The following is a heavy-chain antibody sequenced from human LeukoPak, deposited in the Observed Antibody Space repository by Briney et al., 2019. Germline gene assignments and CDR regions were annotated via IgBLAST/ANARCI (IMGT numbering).Heavy chain of an antibody. Sequence: SETLSLTCAVSDDSFSSHYWTWIRQPPGKGQEWIGYISYIGRTNYNPSLKSRVTISIDTSKNQFSLKLTSVTAADTAVYYCARDLVTVTKGFDIWGQGTMVSVSS. D-gene: IGHD4-17*01. V-gene: IGHV4-59*11. CDR1: DDSFSSHY. CDR2: ISYIGRT. CDR3: ARDLVTVTKGFDI. J-gene: IGHJ3*02.